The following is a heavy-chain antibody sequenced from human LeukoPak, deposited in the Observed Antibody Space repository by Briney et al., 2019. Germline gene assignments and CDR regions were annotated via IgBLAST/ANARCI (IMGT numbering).Heavy chain of an antibody. J-gene: IGHJ5*02. D-gene: IGHD6-13*01. V-gene: IGHV1-8*01. CDR3: ARDPWIAALTSAFDP. CDR2: LNPNSGNT. Sequence: ASVKVSCKASGYTFTSYDINWVRQATGQGLEWMGWLNPNSGNTGYAQKFQGRVTMTRNTSISTAYMELSSLRSEDTAVYYCARDPWIAALTSAFDPWGQGTLVTVSS. CDR1: GYTFTSYD.